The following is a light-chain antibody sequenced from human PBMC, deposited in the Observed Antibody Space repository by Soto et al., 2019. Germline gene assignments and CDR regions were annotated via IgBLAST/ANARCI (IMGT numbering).Light chain of an antibody. CDR2: TAS. Sequence: DIQMTQSPSSLSASVGDRVSITCRASQSISSYLNWYQQKPGKAPKLLIYTASSLQSGVPSRFSGSGSGTDFTLTISSLQREDYATYYCQQSDSGPYTFGQGTKLEIK. J-gene: IGKJ2*01. CDR3: QQSDSGPYT. CDR1: QSISSY. V-gene: IGKV1-39*01.